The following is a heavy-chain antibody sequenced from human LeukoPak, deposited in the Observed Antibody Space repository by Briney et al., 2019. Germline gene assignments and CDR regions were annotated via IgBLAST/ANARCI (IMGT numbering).Heavy chain of an antibody. Sequence: ASVKVSCKASGYTFTSYGISWVRQAPGQGLEWMGWISAYNGNTNYAQKLQGRVTMTTDTSTSTAYMELRSLRSDDTAVYYCAGDHLVYSSSSSWFDPWGQGTLVTVSS. V-gene: IGHV1-18*01. J-gene: IGHJ5*02. D-gene: IGHD6-6*01. CDR1: GYTFTSYG. CDR3: AGDHLVYSSSSSWFDP. CDR2: ISAYNGNT.